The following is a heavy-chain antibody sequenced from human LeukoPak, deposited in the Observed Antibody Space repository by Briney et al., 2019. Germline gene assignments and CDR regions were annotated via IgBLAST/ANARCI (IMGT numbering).Heavy chain of an antibody. V-gene: IGHV3-11*06. CDR1: GFTFGDYA. D-gene: IGHD6-19*01. J-gene: IGHJ4*02. CDR3: ARDPGDRNSGWPLDY. CDR2: ITSGSAYT. Sequence: PGGSLRLSCTASGFTFGDYAMSWIRQAPGKGLEWVSSITSGSAYTDYADSVKGRFTISRDNAKNSLYLQMNRLRVEDTAVYYCARDPGDRNSGWPLDYWGQGTLVTVSS.